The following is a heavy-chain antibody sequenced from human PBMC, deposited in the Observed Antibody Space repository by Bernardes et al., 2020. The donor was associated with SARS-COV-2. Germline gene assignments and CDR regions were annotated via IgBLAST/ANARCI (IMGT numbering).Heavy chain of an antibody. Sequence: GGSLRLSCAASGFTFSDYAMHWVRQAPGKGLEWVAIISYDGTYKYYADSVKGRFTTSRDNSKKMLYLQVNSLRPEDTAVYYCTRPTVAWERLTTGFDFWGQGTLVTVSS. CDR3: TRPTVAWERLTTGFDF. V-gene: IGHV3-30-3*01. CDR1: GFTFSDYA. D-gene: IGHD1-26*01. CDR2: ISYDGTYK. J-gene: IGHJ4*02.